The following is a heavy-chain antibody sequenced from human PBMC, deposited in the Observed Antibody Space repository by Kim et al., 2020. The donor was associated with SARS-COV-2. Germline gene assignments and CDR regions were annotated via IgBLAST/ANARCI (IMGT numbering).Heavy chain of an antibody. D-gene: IGHD2-21*01. J-gene: IGHJ6*02. CDR2: ISAYNGNT. CDR1: GYTFTSYG. CDR3: ARGVVVQNLYYYYGMDV. V-gene: IGHV1-18*04. Sequence: ASVKVSCKASGYTFTSYGISWVRQAPGQGLEWMGWISAYNGNTNYAQKLQGRVTMTTDTSTSTAYMELRSLRSDDTAVYYCARGVVVQNLYYYYGMDVWGQGTTVTVSS.